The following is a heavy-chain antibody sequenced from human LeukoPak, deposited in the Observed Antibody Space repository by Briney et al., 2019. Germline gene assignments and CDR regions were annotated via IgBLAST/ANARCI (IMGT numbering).Heavy chain of an antibody. CDR2: ISAYNGNT. CDR3: AREVGGSYFGSTYYYYYYMDV. V-gene: IGHV1-18*01. D-gene: IGHD1-26*01. Sequence: GASVKVSCKASGYTFTSYGISWVRQAPRQGLEWMGWISAYNGNTNYAQKLQGRVTMTTDTSTSTAYMELRSLRSDDTAVYYCAREVGGSYFGSTYYYYYYMDVWGKGTTVTVSS. J-gene: IGHJ6*03. CDR1: GYTFTSYG.